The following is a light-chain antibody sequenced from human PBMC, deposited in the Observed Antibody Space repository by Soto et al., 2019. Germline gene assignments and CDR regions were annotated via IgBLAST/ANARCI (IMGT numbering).Light chain of an antibody. Sequence: ESVLTQSPATLSLSPGERATLSCGASQSVSNNYLAWYQQKPGLAPRLLIYDASSRATGIPDRFSGSGSGTEFTLTISSLQSEDFAVYFCQQYNSWPLTFGGGTKV. CDR1: QSVSNNY. V-gene: IGKV3D-20*01. CDR2: DAS. J-gene: IGKJ4*01. CDR3: QQYNSWPLT.